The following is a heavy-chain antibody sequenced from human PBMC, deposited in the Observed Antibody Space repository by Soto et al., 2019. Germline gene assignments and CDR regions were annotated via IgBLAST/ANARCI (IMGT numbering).Heavy chain of an antibody. CDR3: ARDPTQRITIFGVVIDDYYYYGMDV. CDR1: GYTFTSYG. D-gene: IGHD3-3*01. J-gene: IGHJ6*02. Sequence: ASVKVSCKASGYTFTSYGISCVRQAPGQGLEWMGWISAYNGNTNYAQKLQGRVTMTTDTSTSTAYMELRSLRSDDTAVYYCARDPTQRITIFGVVIDDYYYYGMDVWGQGTTVTVSS. CDR2: ISAYNGNT. V-gene: IGHV1-18*04.